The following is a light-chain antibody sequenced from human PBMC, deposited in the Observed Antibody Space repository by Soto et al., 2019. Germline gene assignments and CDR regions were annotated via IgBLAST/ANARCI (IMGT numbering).Light chain of an antibody. Sequence: QSVLTQPASASGSPGQSITIFCTGNSSDIGGYKYVSWHQHYPGKAPKVMIYDVSDRPSGVSSRFSGSKSSNTASLTISGLQAEDEADYYCSSFTSSATYVFGTGTKVTVL. CDR2: DVS. J-gene: IGLJ1*01. CDR3: SSFTSSATYV. V-gene: IGLV2-14*03. CDR1: SSDIGGYKY.